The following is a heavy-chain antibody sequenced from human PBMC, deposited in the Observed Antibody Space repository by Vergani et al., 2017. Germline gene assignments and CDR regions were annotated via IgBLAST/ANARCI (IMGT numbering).Heavy chain of an antibody. CDR2: IRNDGSYE. J-gene: IGHJ4*02. CDR3: AKGVAAIGLKSSSLDY. D-gene: IGHD2-21*02. CDR1: GFTFSNSG. Sequence: QVQLVESGGGVVQFGGSLRLSCAASGFTFSNSGIHWVRQAPGRGPEWVAFIRNDGSYEYYGDSVKGRFTISRDDSRNTVYLQMNSLRAEDTAVYYCAKGVAAIGLKSSSLDYWGQGTLVTVSS. V-gene: IGHV3-30*02.